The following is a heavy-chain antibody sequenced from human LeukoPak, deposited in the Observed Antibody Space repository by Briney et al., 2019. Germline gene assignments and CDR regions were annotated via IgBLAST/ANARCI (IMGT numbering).Heavy chain of an antibody. V-gene: IGHV4-34*01. Sequence: PSETLSLTCAVYGGSFSGYYWSWIRQPPGKGLEWIGEINHSGSTNYNPSLKSRVTISVDTSKNHFSLKLSSLTAADTAVYYCARSSGYYYYYYYMDVWGKGTTVAVSS. J-gene: IGHJ6*03. CDR1: GGSFSGYY. D-gene: IGHD3-3*01. CDR3: ARSSGYYYYYYYMDV. CDR2: INHSGST.